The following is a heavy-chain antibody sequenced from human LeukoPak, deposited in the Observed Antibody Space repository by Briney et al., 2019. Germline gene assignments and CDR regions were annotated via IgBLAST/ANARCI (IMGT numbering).Heavy chain of an antibody. CDR1: GGSISSGSYY. CDR3: AREGEVGAPRSPYYYYYMDV. D-gene: IGHD1-26*01. Sequence: SQTLSLTCTVSGGSISSGSYYWSWIRQPAGKGLEWIGRIYTSGSTNYNPSLKSRVTISVDTSKNQFSLKLSSVTAADTAVYYCAREGEVGAPRSPYYYYYMDVWGKGTTVTISS. V-gene: IGHV4-61*02. J-gene: IGHJ6*03. CDR2: IYTSGST.